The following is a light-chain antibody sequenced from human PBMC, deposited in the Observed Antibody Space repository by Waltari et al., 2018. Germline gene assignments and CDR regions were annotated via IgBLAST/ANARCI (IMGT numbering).Light chain of an antibody. Sequence: QPALNQPASVSGFPGPSITISCTGSSSDVGNYKRVSWDQHHPGKAPKLMIYACSKRPSVVSDRFSCSQSGDTASLTISGLQPEDDADYFCCSYAGSSKGVFGGGTKVTIL. CDR3: CSYAGSSKGV. CDR1: SSDVGNYKR. CDR2: ACS. J-gene: IGLJ2*01. V-gene: IGLV2-23*01.